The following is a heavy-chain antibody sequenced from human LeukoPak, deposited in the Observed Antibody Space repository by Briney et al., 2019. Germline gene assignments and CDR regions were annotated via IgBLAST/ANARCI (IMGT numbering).Heavy chain of an antibody. CDR3: ARDEDTSALSEY. V-gene: IGHV3-23*01. CDR1: GFTFSGYA. J-gene: IGHJ4*02. CDR2: ISGSGVST. Sequence: GGSLRLSCAASGFTFSGYAMSWVRQAPGKGLEWVSTISGSGVSTYYADSVKGRFTSSRDNSKNTLYLQMNNLRAEDTAVYYCARDEDTSALSEYWGQGTLVTVSS. D-gene: IGHD2/OR15-2a*01.